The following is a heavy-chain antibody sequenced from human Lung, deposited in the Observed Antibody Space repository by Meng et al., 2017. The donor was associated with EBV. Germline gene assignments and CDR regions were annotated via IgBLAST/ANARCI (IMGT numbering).Heavy chain of an antibody. CDR2: MNTKTGNP. CDR3: ARDDNGAPDY. Sequence: GHLGQLGSELKKPGASVKVSCKASGYTFTRHAINWVRQAPGQGLEGMGWMNTKTGNPTYAQGFTGRFVFSLDTSVSTAYLQISSLKAEDTAMYYCARDDNGAPDYWGQGTLVTVSS. J-gene: IGHJ4*02. V-gene: IGHV7-4-1*02. CDR1: GYTFTRHA. D-gene: IGHD1-14*01.